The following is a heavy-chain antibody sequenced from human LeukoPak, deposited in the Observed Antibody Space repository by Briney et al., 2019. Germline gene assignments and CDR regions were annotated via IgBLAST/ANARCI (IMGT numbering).Heavy chain of an antibody. D-gene: IGHD2-15*01. CDR1: GGSISSGAYY. CDR2: IFYSGST. J-gene: IGHJ4*02. V-gene: IGHV4-31*02. Sequence: SGTLSLTCTVSGGSISSGAYYWSWIRQHPGKGLEWIGYIFYSGSTYYNPSLKSRVTLSVDTSKNQFSLNLSSVTDADTAVYYCARHYPTPANFDYWRQGTLVTVSS. CDR3: ARHYPTPANFDY.